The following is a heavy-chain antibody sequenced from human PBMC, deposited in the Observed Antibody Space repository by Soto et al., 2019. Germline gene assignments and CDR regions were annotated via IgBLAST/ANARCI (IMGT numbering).Heavy chain of an antibody. CDR2: INSDGSST. CDR1: GFTFSSYW. CDR3: ARVLVVPAATYNNWFDP. V-gene: IGHV3-74*01. Sequence: GGSLRLSCAAPGFTFSSYWMHWVRQAPGKGLVWVSRINSDGSSTSYADSVKGRFTISRDNAKNTLYLQMNSLRAEDTAVYYCARVLVVPAATYNNWFDPWGQGTLVTVSS. J-gene: IGHJ5*02. D-gene: IGHD2-2*01.